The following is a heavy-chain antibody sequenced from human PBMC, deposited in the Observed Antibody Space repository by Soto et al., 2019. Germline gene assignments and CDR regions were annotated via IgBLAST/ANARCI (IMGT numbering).Heavy chain of an antibody. Sequence: QVQLVESGGDVVQPGRSLRLSCAASGFTFSSYGMHWVRQAPGKGLEWVAVISYDGSNKYYADSVKGRFTISRDNSKNTLYLQMNGLRAEDTALYYCAKDRDISGWYYFDYWGQGTLVTVSS. J-gene: IGHJ4*02. D-gene: IGHD6-19*01. CDR3: AKDRDISGWYYFDY. V-gene: IGHV3-30*18. CDR1: GFTFSSYG. CDR2: ISYDGSNK.